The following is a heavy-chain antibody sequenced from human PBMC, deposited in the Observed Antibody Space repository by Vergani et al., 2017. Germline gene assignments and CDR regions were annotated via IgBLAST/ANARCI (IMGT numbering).Heavy chain of an antibody. CDR2: ISYDGSNK. V-gene: IGHV3-30-3*01. J-gene: IGHJ4*02. CDR3: AKDPARFVPAAGYYFDY. CDR1: GFTFSSYA. Sequence: QVQLVESGGGVVQPGRSLRLSCAASGFTFSSYAMHWVRQAPGKGLEWVAVISYDGSNKYYADSVKGRFTISRDNSKNTLYLQMNSLRAEDTAVYYCAKDPARFVPAAGYYFDYWGQGTLVTVSS. D-gene: IGHD2-2*01.